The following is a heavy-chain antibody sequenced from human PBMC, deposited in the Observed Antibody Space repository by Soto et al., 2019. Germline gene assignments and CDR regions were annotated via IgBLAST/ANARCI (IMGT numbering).Heavy chain of an antibody. V-gene: IGHV3-48*03. Sequence: EVQLVESGGGLVQPGGSLRLSCAASGFTFSNYEMNWVRQAPGKGLEWVSYVSSGGGTIYYADAVKGRFTMSRDNANNTLYLQMNDLRAEDTAVYYCARAGSNVRWPAASSWGQGTLVTVSS. J-gene: IGHJ5*02. D-gene: IGHD2-15*01. CDR3: ARAGSNVRWPAASS. CDR1: GFTFSNYE. CDR2: VSSGGGTI.